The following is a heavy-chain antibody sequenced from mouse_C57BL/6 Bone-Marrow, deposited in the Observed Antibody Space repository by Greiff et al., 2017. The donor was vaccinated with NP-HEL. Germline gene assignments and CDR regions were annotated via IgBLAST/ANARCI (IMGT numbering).Heavy chain of an antibody. J-gene: IGHJ4*01. CDR1: GYSFTDYN. CDR2: INPNYGTT. CDR3: ARRPSVVADAMDY. V-gene: IGHV1-39*01. Sequence: VVKPGASVKISCKASGYSFTDYNMNWVKQSNGKSLEWIGVINPNYGTTSYNQKFKGKATLTVDQSPSTAYMQLNSLTSEDSAVYYCARRPSVVADAMDYWGQGTSVTVSS. D-gene: IGHD1-1*01.